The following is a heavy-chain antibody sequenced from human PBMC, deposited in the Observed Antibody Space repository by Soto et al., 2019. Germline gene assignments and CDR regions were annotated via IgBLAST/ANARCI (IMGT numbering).Heavy chain of an antibody. V-gene: IGHV2-5*01. Sequence: SGPTLVNPTQTLTLTCTFSGFSLSTSGVGVGWIRQPPGKALEWLALIYWNDDKRYSPSLKSRLTITKDTSKNQVVLTMTNMDPVDTATYYCAHSWAYYYGSGPFDKWYYFDYWGQGTLATVSS. D-gene: IGHD3-10*01. J-gene: IGHJ4*02. CDR2: IYWNDDK. CDR1: GFSLSTSGVG. CDR3: AHSWAYYYGSGPFDKWYYFDY.